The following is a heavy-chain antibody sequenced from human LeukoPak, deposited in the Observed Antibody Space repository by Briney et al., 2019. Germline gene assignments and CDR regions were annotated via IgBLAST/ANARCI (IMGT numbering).Heavy chain of an antibody. CDR1: GYTFTSYG. D-gene: IGHD3-10*01. V-gene: IGHV1-18*04. Sequence: ASVKVSCEASGYTFTSYGISWVRQAPGQGLEWMGWISAYNGNTNYAQKLQGRVTMTTDTSTSTAYMELRSLRSDDTAVYYCARDHIGRGAILGNWFDPWGQGTLVTVSS. J-gene: IGHJ5*02. CDR2: ISAYNGNT. CDR3: ARDHIGRGAILGNWFDP.